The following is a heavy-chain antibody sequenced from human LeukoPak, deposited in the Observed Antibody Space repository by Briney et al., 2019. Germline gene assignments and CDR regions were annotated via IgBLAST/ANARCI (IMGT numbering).Heavy chain of an antibody. V-gene: IGHV3-30*04. CDR1: GFTFSSYA. CDR2: ISYDGSNK. J-gene: IGHJ3*02. CDR3: ARASRWFGESGAFDI. Sequence: GGSLRLSCAASGFTFSSYAMHWVRQAPGKGLEWVAVISYDGSNKYYADSVKGRFTISRDNSKNTLYLQMNSLRAEDTAVYYCARASRWFGESGAFDIWGQGTTVTVSS. D-gene: IGHD3-10*01.